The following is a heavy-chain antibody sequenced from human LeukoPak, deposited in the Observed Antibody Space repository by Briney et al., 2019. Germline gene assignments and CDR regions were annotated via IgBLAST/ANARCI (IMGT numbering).Heavy chain of an antibody. V-gene: IGHV3-30*03. CDR3: ARDDGAQSSVDY. Sequence: PGGSLRLSCAASGFTFSSYGMHWVRQAPGKGLGWVAVISYDGSNKYYADSVKGRCTVSRDNSKNTLYLQMNTLRAEDTAVYYCARDDGAQSSVDYWGQGTLVTVSS. J-gene: IGHJ4*02. CDR2: ISYDGSNK. CDR1: GFTFSSYG.